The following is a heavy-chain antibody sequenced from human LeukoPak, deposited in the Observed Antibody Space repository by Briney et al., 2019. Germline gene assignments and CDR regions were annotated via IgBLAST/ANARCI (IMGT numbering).Heavy chain of an antibody. CDR2: IYYSRST. CDR1: GGSFSGYY. CDR3: AREGYCTNGVCPSDY. Sequence: SETLSLTCAVYGGSFSGYYWSWIRQPPGKGLEWIGYIYYSRSTNYNPSLKSRVTISVDTSKNQFSLKLSSVTAADTAVYYCAREGYCTNGVCPSDYWGQGTLVTVSS. J-gene: IGHJ4*02. D-gene: IGHD2-8*01. V-gene: IGHV4-59*08.